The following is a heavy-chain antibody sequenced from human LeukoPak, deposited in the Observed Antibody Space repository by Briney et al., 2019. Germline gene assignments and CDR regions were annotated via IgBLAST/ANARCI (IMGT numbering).Heavy chain of an antibody. CDR3: ARAERYSGSYYRDFDY. J-gene: IGHJ4*02. V-gene: IGHV4-38-2*01. CDR1: GYSISSGYY. D-gene: IGHD1-26*01. Sequence: SETLSLTCAVSGYSISSGYYWGWIRQPPGKGLEWIGSIYHSGSTYYNPSLKSRVTISVDTSKNQFSLKLSSVTAADTAVYYCARAERYSGSYYRDFDYWGQGTLVTLSS. CDR2: IYHSGST.